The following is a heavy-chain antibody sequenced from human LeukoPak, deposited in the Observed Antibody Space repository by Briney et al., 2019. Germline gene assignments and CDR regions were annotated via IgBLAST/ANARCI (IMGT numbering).Heavy chain of an antibody. CDR3: AKCGHYDSSGYRGIDY. CDR2: ISGSGGST. CDR1: GFTFSSYA. Sequence: GGSLRLSCAASGFTFSSYAMSWVRQAPGKGLEWVSAISGSGGSTYYADSVKGRFTISRDNSKNTLYLQMNSLRAEDTAVYYCAKCGHYDSSGYRGIDYWGQGTLVTVSS. D-gene: IGHD3-22*01. V-gene: IGHV3-23*01. J-gene: IGHJ4*02.